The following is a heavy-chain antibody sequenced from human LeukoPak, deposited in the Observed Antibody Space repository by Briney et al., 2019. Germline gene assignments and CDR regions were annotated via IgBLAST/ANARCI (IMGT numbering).Heavy chain of an antibody. CDR2: IYYSGST. V-gene: IGHV4-31*03. CDR1: GGSISSGGYY. Sequence: PSQTLSLTCTVSGGSISSGGYYWSWIRQHPGKGLEWIGYIYYSGSTYYNPSLKSRVTISVDTSKDQFSLKLSSVTAADTAVYYCARCDSSGYYLDYWGQGTPVTVSS. D-gene: IGHD3-22*01. CDR3: ARCDSSGYYLDY. J-gene: IGHJ4*02.